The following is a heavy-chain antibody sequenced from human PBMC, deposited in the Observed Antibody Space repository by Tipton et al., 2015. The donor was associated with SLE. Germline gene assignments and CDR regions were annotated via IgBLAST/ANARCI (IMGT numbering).Heavy chain of an antibody. CDR2: IYGDGSST. Sequence: SLRLSCAASGFTFSSYAMNWVRQAPGKGLEWVSGIYGDGSSTYYADSVRGRFTISRDNSKNTLYLQMHSLGAEDTAVYYCALQRGYSYGFDYWGQGTLVTVSS. CDR1: GFTFSSYA. J-gene: IGHJ4*02. V-gene: IGHV3-23*03. CDR3: ALQRGYSYGFDY. D-gene: IGHD5-18*01.